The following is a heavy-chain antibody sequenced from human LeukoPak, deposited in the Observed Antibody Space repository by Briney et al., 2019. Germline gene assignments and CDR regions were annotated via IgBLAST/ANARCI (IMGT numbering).Heavy chain of an antibody. J-gene: IGHJ6*02. CDR2: ISAYNGNT. CDR1: GYTFTSYG. D-gene: IGHD3-10*01. CDR3: ARDRIMVRGPLDV. Sequence: ASVKVSCKASGYTFTSYGISWVRQAPGQGLEWMGWISAYNGNTDFAQKLQGRVTMTADTSTSTAYMELRRLRSDDTAVYYCARDRIMVRGPLDVWGQGTTVTVSS. V-gene: IGHV1-18*01.